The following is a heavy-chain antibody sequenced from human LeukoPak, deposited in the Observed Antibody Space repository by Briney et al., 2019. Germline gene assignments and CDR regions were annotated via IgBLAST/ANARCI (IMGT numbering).Heavy chain of an antibody. CDR2: IYPRDGST. Sequence: ASVKVSCKASGYTFTSNYIHWVRQAPGQGLEWMGMIYPRDGSTSYAQKFQGRVTVTRDTSTSTVHMELSGLRSEDTAVYYCAKDQEGFDYWGQGTLVTVSS. CDR3: AKDQEGFDY. CDR1: GYTFTSNY. J-gene: IGHJ4*02. V-gene: IGHV1-46*01.